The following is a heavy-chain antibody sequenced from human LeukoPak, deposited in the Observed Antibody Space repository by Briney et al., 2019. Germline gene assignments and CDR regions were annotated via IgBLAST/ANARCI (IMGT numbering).Heavy chain of an antibody. V-gene: IGHV3-23*01. J-gene: IGHJ4*02. CDR3: AKDRGYSYGFDY. D-gene: IGHD5-18*01. CDR1: GFTFSSYA. Sequence: PGGSLRLSCAASGFTFSSYAMSWVRQAPGKGLEWVSAISGSGGSTYYADSVKGRFAISRDNSKNTLYLQMNSLRAEDTAVYYCAKDRGYSYGFDYWGQGTLVTVSS. CDR2: ISGSGGST.